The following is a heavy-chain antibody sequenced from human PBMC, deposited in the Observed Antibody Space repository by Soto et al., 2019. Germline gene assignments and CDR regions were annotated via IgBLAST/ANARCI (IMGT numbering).Heavy chain of an antibody. CDR3: ATAGPFKGWVGATHYYYYYYMDV. CDR2: IYYSGST. CDR1: GGSISSYY. Sequence: SVTLSLTCTVSGGSISSYYWSWIRQPPGKGLEWIGYIYYSGSTNYNPSLKSRVTISVDTSKNQFSLKLSSVTAADTAVYYCATAGPFKGWVGATHYYYYYYMDVWGKGTTVTVSS. V-gene: IGHV4-59*01. D-gene: IGHD1-26*01. J-gene: IGHJ6*03.